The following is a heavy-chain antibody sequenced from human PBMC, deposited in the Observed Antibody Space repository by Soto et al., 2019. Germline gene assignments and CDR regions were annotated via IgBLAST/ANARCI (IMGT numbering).Heavy chain of an antibody. V-gene: IGHV3-48*01. Sequence: GGSLRLSCAASGFTFSSYSMNWVRQAPGKGLEWVSYISSSSSTIYYADSVKGRFTISRDNAKNSLYLQMNSLRAEDTAVYYCARDLAYCSSTSCYAEAFDIWGQGTMVTVSS. D-gene: IGHD2-2*01. J-gene: IGHJ3*02. CDR1: GFTFSSYS. CDR2: ISSSSSTI. CDR3: ARDLAYCSSTSCYAEAFDI.